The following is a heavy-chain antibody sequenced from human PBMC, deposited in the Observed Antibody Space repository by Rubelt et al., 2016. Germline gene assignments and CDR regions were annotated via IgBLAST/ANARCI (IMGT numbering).Heavy chain of an antibody. Sequence: QVQLVQSGAEVKKPGASVKVSCKASGYTFTSYYMHWVRQATGQGLEWMGIISPSGGSTSYEQQFQGRVTMTRDTATSTGYMELSSLRSEDTAVYYCARSPRYDFEDNWFDPWGQGTLVTVSS. V-gene: IGHV1-46*01. CDR1: GYTFTSYY. CDR2: ISPSGGST. J-gene: IGHJ5*02. CDR3: ARSPRYDFEDNWFDP. D-gene: IGHD3-3*01.